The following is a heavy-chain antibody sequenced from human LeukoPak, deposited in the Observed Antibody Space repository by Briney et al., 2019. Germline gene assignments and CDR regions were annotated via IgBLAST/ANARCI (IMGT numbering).Heavy chain of an antibody. D-gene: IGHD1-26*01. Sequence: SETLSLTCTVSGGSISNYFWSWIRQPAGKGLEWIGRLYTSGNTNYNPSLKSRVTMSADTSKNQFSLKLSSVTAADTAVYYCSRESGPFSPFGHWGQGILVTVTS. CDR1: GGSISNYF. CDR2: LYTSGNT. J-gene: IGHJ4*02. V-gene: IGHV4-4*07. CDR3: SRESGPFSPFGH.